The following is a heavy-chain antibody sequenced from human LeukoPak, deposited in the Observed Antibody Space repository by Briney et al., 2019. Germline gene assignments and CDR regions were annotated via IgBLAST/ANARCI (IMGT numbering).Heavy chain of an antibody. J-gene: IGHJ4*02. D-gene: IGHD1-26*01. CDR1: GGTVWSSF. V-gene: IGHV3-66*01. CDR2: LHSGGGT. Sequence: PGGSLRLSCAESGGTVWSSFRSWIRQAPGKGLEWVAILHSGGGTDYADSVRGRFTISRDNSKDILYLQMNSLRAEDTAVYYCARGRSGTYLDYWGQGTLVTVSS. CDR3: ARGRSGTYLDY.